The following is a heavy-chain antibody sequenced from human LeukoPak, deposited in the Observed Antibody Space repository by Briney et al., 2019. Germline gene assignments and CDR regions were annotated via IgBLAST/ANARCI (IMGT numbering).Heavy chain of an antibody. J-gene: IGHJ4*02. V-gene: IGHV4-34*01. CDR1: GGSISSYY. CDR3: ATSGIAAAGTIDY. D-gene: IGHD6-13*01. CDR2: INHSGST. Sequence: PSETLSLTCTVSGGSISSYYWSWIRQPPGKGLEWIGEINHSGSTNYNPSLKSRVTISVDTSKNQFSLKLSSVTAADTAVYYCATSGIAAAGTIDYWGQGTLVTVSS.